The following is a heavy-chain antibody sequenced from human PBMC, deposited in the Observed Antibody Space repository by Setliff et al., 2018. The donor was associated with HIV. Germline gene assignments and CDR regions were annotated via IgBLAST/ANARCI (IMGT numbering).Heavy chain of an antibody. CDR2: IYPADSDT. V-gene: IGHV5-51*01. CDR3: ARPQGGGFDY. Sequence: GESLKISCEVSGYVFSDYWIGWVRQMPGKGLEWMGIIYPADSDTRYSPSFQGQVTISADKSMDTAYLQWSSLKASDTAMYYCARPQGGGFDYWGQGTLVTVSS. CDR1: GYVFSDYW. D-gene: IGHD3-16*01. J-gene: IGHJ4*02.